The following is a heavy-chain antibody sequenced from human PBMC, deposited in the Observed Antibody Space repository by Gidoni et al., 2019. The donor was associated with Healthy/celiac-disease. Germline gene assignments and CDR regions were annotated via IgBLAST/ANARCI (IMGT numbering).Heavy chain of an antibody. Sequence: EVQLVESGGGLVQPGGSLRLSCAASGFTFSSYEMIWVRQAPGKGLEWVSYISSSGSTIYYADSVKGRFTISRDNAKNSLYLQMNSLRAEDTAVYYCARGRDIVVVVAADDKYYFDYWGQGTLVTVSS. CDR1: GFTFSSYE. V-gene: IGHV3-48*03. CDR2: ISSSGSTI. D-gene: IGHD2-15*01. CDR3: ARGRDIVVVVAADDKYYFDY. J-gene: IGHJ4*02.